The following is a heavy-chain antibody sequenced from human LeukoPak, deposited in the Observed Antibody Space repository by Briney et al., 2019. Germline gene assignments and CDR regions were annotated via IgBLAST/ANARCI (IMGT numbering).Heavy chain of an antibody. J-gene: IGHJ4*02. CDR1: GYSFTRNW. CDR3: ARPGTTGTTI. CDR2: IYPADSDT. D-gene: IGHD1-1*01. V-gene: IGHV5-51*01. Sequence: GESLKISCKGYGYSFTRNWIGWVRQMPGKDLEWMGIIYPADSDTRYSPSFQGQVTFSADNSISTAFLQWSSLKASDTAMYYCARPGTTGTTIWGQGTLVTVSS.